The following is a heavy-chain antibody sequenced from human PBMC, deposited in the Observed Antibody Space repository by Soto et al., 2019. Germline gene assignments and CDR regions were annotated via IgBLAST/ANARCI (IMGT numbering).Heavy chain of an antibody. V-gene: IGHV1-2*02. Sequence: ASVKVSCKASGYTFTGYYMHWVRQAPGQGLEWMGWINPNSGGTNYAQKFQGRVTMTRDTSISTAYMELSSLRSDDTAVYYCARDRGYFSVGSCSDVCDIWAQGPRVT. D-gene: IGHD2-15*01. CDR3: ARDRGYFSVGSCSDVCDI. CDR2: INPNSGGT. CDR1: GYTFTGYY. J-gene: IGHJ3*02.